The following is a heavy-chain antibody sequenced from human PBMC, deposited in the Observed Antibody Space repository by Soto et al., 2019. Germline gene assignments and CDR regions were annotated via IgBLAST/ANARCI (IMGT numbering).Heavy chain of an antibody. V-gene: IGHV3-53*01. J-gene: IGHJ4*02. Sequence: PGGSLRLSCAASGFNVNSDYMNWVRQTPGKGLEWVASIYSGETTYYADFVRGRFTISSDKSKNTLYFQLSSLRIEDTAVYYCTRDGRGLGRLSLFEYWGQGVLVTVSS. CDR1: GFNVNSDY. CDR2: IYSGETT. D-gene: IGHD2-21*02. CDR3: TRDGRGLGRLSLFEY.